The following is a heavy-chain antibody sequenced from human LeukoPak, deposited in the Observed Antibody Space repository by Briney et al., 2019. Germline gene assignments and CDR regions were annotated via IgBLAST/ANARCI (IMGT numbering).Heavy chain of an antibody. CDR1: GFTFSSYG. D-gene: IGHD3-10*01. Sequence: PGRSLRLSCAASGFTFSSYGMHWVRQAPGKGLEWVAVISYDGSNKYYADSVRGRFTISRDNSKNTLYLQMNSLRAEDTAAYYCAKLGITMVQGVIPEDYWGQGTLVTVSS. CDR2: ISYDGSNK. CDR3: AKLGITMVQGVIPEDY. J-gene: IGHJ4*02. V-gene: IGHV3-30*18.